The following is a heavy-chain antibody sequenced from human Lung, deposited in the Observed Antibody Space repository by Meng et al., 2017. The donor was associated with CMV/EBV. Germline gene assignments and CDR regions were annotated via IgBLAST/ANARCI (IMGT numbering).Heavy chain of an antibody. CDR3: ARDQGGSSRGVDY. CDR1: GFPFSSYW. V-gene: IGHV3-74*01. CDR2: INSDESTT. J-gene: IGHJ4*02. Sequence: AASGFPFSSYWMHWVRQAPGKGLVWVSRINSDESTTNYADSVKGRFTISRDNAKSTLYLQMNSLRAEDTAVYYCARDQGGSSRGVDYWGQGTLVTVSS. D-gene: IGHD1-26*01.